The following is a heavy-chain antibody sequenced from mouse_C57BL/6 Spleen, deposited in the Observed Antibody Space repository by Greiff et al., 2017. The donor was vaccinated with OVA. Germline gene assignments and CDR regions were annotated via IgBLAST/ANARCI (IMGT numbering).Heavy chain of an antibody. V-gene: IGHV1-52*01. CDR3: ARRGNYVYAMVY. CDR2: IDPSDSET. D-gene: IGHD2-1*01. Sequence: QVQLQQPGAELVRPGSSVKLSCKASGYTFTSYWMHWVKQRPIQGLEWIGNIDPSDSETHYNQKFKDKATLTVDKSSSTAYMQLSSLTSEDSAVYYCARRGNYVYAMVYWGQGTSVTVSS. CDR1: GYTFTSYW. J-gene: IGHJ4*01.